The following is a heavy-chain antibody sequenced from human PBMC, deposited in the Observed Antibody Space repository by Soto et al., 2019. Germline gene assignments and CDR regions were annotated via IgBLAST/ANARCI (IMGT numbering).Heavy chain of an antibody. V-gene: IGHV3-48*04. CDR3: ARDKSGTYSIDY. D-gene: IGHD1-26*01. Sequence: VQVVESGGGSVQPGGSLRLSCAASGFTFSRYTMNWVRQAPGKGLEWFSYISGGGGTMSYADSVKGRVTISRDNAKNSLYLQMDSLGAEDTAVYYCARDKSGTYSIDYWGQGTLVTVSS. CDR1: GFTFSRYT. CDR2: ISGGGGTM. J-gene: IGHJ4*02.